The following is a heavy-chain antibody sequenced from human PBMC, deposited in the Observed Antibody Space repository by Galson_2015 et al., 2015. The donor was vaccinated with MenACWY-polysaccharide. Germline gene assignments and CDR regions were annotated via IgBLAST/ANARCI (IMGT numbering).Heavy chain of an antibody. Sequence: SVKVSCKASGGTFSSYAISWVRQAPGQGLEWMGGIIPIFGAANYAQKFKGRVTITADKSTSTAYMELSSLRSEDTAVYYCAGGYCSSTSCYEYFQHWGQGTLVTVSS. CDR2: IIPIFGAA. CDR1: GGTFSSYA. CDR3: AGGYCSSTSCYEYFQH. V-gene: IGHV1-69*06. D-gene: IGHD2-2*03. J-gene: IGHJ1*01.